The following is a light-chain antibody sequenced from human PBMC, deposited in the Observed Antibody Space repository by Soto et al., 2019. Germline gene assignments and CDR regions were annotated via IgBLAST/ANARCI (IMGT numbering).Light chain of an antibody. CDR1: SSNIGSNT. J-gene: IGLJ1*01. Sequence: QSVLTQPSSASGTPGQRVTISCSGSSSNIGSNTVNWYQQLPGTAPKLLIYSNNQRPSGVPDRCSGSKSGTSASLAISGLQSEDEADYYCAAWDDSLNEVFGTGTKVTVL. CDR2: SNN. V-gene: IGLV1-44*01. CDR3: AAWDDSLNEV.